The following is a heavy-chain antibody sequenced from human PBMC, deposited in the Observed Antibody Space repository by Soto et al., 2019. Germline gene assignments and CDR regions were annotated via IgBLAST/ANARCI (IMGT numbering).Heavy chain of an antibody. V-gene: IGHV4-31*03. CDR2: IYYSGTT. Sequence: QVQLQESGPGLVKPSETLSLTCTVSGGSISSGGYYWSWIRQHPGKGLEGIGYIYYSGTTYYNPSHKSRVTISVDTSKNQFSLKLSSVSAADTALYYCARCSLVVVPAPGFDPWGRGTLVTVSS. D-gene: IGHD2-2*01. J-gene: IGHJ5*02. CDR3: ARCSLVVVPAPGFDP. CDR1: GGSISSGGYY.